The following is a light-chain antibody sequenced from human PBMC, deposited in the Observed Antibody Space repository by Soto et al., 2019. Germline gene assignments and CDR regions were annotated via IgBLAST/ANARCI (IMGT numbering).Light chain of an antibody. V-gene: IGLV2-14*01. CDR3: SSFASTHTYV. CDR2: EVS. CDR1: SSDLGGFNY. Sequence: QSVLTQPASVSGSPGQSITISCTGSSSDLGGFNYVSWYQIHPGKAPRLIVYEVSNRLSGVSNRFSGSKSGNTASLTISGLQAEDEADYYCSSFASTHTYVFGTGTKLTVL. J-gene: IGLJ1*01.